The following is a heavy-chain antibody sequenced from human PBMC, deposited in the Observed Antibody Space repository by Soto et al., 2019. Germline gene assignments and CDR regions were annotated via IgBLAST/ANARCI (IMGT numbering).Heavy chain of an antibody. J-gene: IGHJ6*02. Sequence: EVQLVESGGGLVQLGGFLRLSCATSGFTFSDYWMNWVRQAPGKGLVWVSRINSDGSSTGHADSVKGRFTISRDNAKNTLYLHMNSLRGEDTAVYYCARRHQSADYYGMDVWGQGTTVTVSS. CDR1: GFTFSDYW. V-gene: IGHV3-74*01. CDR2: INSDGSST. CDR3: ARRHQSADYYGMDV.